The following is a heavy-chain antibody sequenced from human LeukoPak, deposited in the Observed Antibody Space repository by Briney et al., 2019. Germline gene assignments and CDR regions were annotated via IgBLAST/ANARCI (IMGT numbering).Heavy chain of an antibody. D-gene: IGHD6-13*01. CDR3: ARDGRGGESSSWYTEGSTLGY. J-gene: IGHJ4*02. CDR1: GFTFSSYG. CDR2: ISYDGSNK. V-gene: IGHV3-30*03. Sequence: PGRSLRLSCAASGFTFSSYGMHWVRQAPGKGLEWVAVISYDGSNKYYADSVKGRFTISRDNSKNTLYLQMNSLRAEDTAVYYCARDGRGGESSSWYTEGSTLGYWGQGTLVTVSS.